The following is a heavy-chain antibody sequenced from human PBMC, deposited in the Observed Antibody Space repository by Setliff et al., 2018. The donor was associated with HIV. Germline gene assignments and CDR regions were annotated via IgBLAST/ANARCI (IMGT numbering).Heavy chain of an antibody. J-gene: IGHJ2*01. CDR2: IYHSGTA. CDR1: GGSFSHYF. Sequence: PSETLSLTCTVYGGSFTNGGSFSHYFCAWIRQTPGKGLEWLGEIYHSGTANYNSSLKSRITMSVDTSKNQFSLKLNSVTAADTAVYYCARDPYPYGDYGDWYFDLWGRGTLVTVSS. D-gene: IGHD4-17*01. V-gene: IGHV4-34*01. CDR3: ARDPYPYGDYGDWYFDL.